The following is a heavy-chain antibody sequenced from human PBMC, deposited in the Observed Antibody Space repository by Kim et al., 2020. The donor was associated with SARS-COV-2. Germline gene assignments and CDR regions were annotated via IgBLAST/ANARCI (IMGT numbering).Heavy chain of an antibody. CDR2: IIPIFGTA. J-gene: IGHJ6*02. D-gene: IGHD2-15*01. CDR3: ARSGGSGGIYYYYYYGMDV. CDR1: GGTFSSYA. V-gene: IGHV1-69*13. Sequence: SVKVSCKASGGTFSSYAISWVRQAPGQGLEWMGGIIPIFGTANYAQKFQGRVTITADESTSTAYMELSSLRSEDTAVYYCARSGGSGGIYYYYYYGMDVWGQGTTVTVSS.